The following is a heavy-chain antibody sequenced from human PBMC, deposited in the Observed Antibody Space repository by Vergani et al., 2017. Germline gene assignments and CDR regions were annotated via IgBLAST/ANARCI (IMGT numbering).Heavy chain of an antibody. CDR2: ISAYNGNT. V-gene: IGHV1-18*01. D-gene: IGHD5-24*01. CDR1: GYTFTSYD. Sequence: QVQLVQSGAEVKKPGASVKVSCKASGYTFTSYDINWVRQATGQGLEWMGWISAYNGNTNYAQKLQGRVTMTTDTSTSTAYMELRSLRSDDTAVYYCARDLNYRTPGWYNWFDPWGQGTLVTVSS. J-gene: IGHJ5*02. CDR3: ARDLNYRTPGWYNWFDP.